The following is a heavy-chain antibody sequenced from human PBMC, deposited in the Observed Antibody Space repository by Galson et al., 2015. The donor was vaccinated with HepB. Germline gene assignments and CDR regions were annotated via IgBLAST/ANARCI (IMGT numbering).Heavy chain of an antibody. V-gene: IGHV1-8*01. CDR2: MNPNSGNT. Sequence: SVKVSCKASGYTFTSYDINWVRQATGQGLEWMGWMNPNSGNTGYAEKFQGRVTITADESTSTAYMELSSLRSEDTAVYYCARAGAASMVPTYYFDYWGQGTLVTVSS. J-gene: IGHJ4*02. CDR1: GYTFTSYD. CDR3: ARAGAASMVPTYYFDY. D-gene: IGHD3-10*01.